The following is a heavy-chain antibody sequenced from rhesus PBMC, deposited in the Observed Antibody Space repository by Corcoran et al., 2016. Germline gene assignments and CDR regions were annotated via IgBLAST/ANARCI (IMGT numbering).Heavy chain of an antibody. Sequence: EVQLVESGGGLAKPGGSLRLSCAASGFTFSSYWMNWVRQARGKGLGWVSAINSGGGSTYCADSVKGRFTISRDNSKNTLSLQMNSLRAEDTAVYYCAKDRSSTYGLDSWGQGVVVTVSS. V-gene: IGHV3S25*01. CDR2: INSGGGST. CDR3: AKDRSSTYGLDS. D-gene: IGHD4-29*01. J-gene: IGHJ6*01. CDR1: GFTFSSYW.